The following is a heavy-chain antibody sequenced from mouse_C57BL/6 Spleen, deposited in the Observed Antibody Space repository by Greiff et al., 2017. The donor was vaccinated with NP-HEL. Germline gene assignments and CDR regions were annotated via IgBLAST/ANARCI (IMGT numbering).Heavy chain of an antibody. D-gene: IGHD2-1*01. V-gene: IGHV1-39*01. J-gene: IGHJ4*01. CDR3: ARGIYYGNLYAMDY. CDR1: GYSFTDYN. CDR2: INPNYGTT. Sequence: EVKLMESGPELVKPGASVKISCKASGYSFTDYNMNWVKQSNGKSLEWIGVINPNYGTTSYNQKFKGKATLTVDQSSSTAYMQLNSLTSEDSAVYYCARGIYYGNLYAMDYWGQGTSVTVSS.